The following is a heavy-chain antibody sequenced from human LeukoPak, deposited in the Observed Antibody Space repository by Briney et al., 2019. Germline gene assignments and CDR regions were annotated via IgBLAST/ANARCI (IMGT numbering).Heavy chain of an antibody. Sequence: GAPVKVSCKASGYTFTAYYMHWVRQAPGQGLEWMGGINPNSGGTNYAQKFQGRVTMTRDTSISTAYMELSRLRSDDTAVYYCARSAHSTTSLIDYWGQGTLVTVSS. CDR2: INPNSGGT. V-gene: IGHV1-2*02. D-gene: IGHD1-7*01. J-gene: IGHJ4*02. CDR3: ARSAHSTTSLIDY. CDR1: GYTFTAYY.